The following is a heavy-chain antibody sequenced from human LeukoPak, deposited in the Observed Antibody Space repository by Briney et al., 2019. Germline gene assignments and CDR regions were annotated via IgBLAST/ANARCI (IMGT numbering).Heavy chain of an antibody. CDR2: INPNSGGT. CDR3: ARVLRYFDWTMGY. D-gene: IGHD3-9*01. CDR1: GYTFTGYY. J-gene: IGHJ4*02. Sequence: ASVKVSCKASGYTFTGYYMHWVRQAPGQGLEWMGWINPNSGGTNYAQKFQGRVTMTRDTSISTAYMGLSRLRSDDTAVYYCARVLRYFDWTMGYWGQGTLVTVSS. V-gene: IGHV1-2*02.